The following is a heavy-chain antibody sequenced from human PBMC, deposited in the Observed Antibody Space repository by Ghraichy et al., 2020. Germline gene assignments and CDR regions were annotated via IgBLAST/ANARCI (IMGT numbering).Heavy chain of an antibody. Sequence: ASVKVSCKVSGSTLTKLSIHWVRQAPGKGLEWMGGFDPEDDATIYAQKFQGRVTMTEDTSTDTAYMELSSLTSDDTAFYYCATAPTHSTCSGGRCYVDSKYLDHWGQGTLVTVSS. D-gene: IGHD2-15*01. CDR2: FDPEDDAT. CDR1: GSTLTKLS. J-gene: IGHJ4*02. CDR3: ATAPTHSTCSGGRCYVDSKYLDH. V-gene: IGHV1-24*01.